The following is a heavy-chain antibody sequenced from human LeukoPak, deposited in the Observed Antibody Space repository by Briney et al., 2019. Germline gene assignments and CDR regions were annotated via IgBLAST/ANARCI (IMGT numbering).Heavy chain of an antibody. CDR2: ITDSGSKI. CDR1: GFIFSDYY. Sequence: GGSLRLSCAASGFIFSDYYMGWIRQAPGRGLEWVSYITDSGSKIYYTDSVKGRFTMSRDNAKKSLYLQMNSLRAEDTAVYYCARARFDTSGYYYRGFDIWGQGTMVTVSS. D-gene: IGHD3-22*01. CDR3: ARARFDTSGYYYRGFDI. J-gene: IGHJ3*02. V-gene: IGHV3-11*04.